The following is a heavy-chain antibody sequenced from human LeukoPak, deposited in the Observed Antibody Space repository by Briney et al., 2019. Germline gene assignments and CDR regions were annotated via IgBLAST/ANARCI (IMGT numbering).Heavy chain of an antibody. CDR3: ARGIGE. Sequence: GGSLRLSCAASGFTFSSYSMNWVRQAPGKGLEWVSSISSSNNYIYYADSVKGRFTISRDNSKNTLYLQMNSLRAEDTAVYYCARGIGEWGQGTLVTVSS. D-gene: IGHD3-10*01. CDR2: ISSSNNYI. CDR1: GFTFSSYS. J-gene: IGHJ4*02. V-gene: IGHV3-21*04.